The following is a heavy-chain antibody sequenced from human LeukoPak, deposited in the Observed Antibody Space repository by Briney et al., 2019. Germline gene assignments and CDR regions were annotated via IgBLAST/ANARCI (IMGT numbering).Heavy chain of an antibody. D-gene: IGHD4-11*01. CDR1: GYSFTSYY. CDR2: INPSGGSA. V-gene: IGHV1-46*01. J-gene: IGHJ3*02. CDR3: AREAYYSNYNDAFDI. Sequence: GASVKVSCKASGYSFTSYYMHWVRQAPGQGLEWMGIINPSGGSASYAQKFQGRVTMTRDTSTSTVYMELSSLRSEDTAVYYCAREAYYSNYNDAFDIWGQGTMVTVSS.